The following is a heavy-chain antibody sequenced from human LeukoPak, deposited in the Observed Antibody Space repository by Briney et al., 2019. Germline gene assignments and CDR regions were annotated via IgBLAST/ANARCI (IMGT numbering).Heavy chain of an antibody. CDR2: FDPEDGET. J-gene: IGHJ4*02. V-gene: IGHV1-24*01. D-gene: IGHD6-19*01. CDR1: GYTLTELS. CDR3: ATDLRRGNYEWLVLR. Sequence: ASVKVSCKVSGYTLTELSMHLVRQAPGKGLEWMGGFDPEDGETIYAQKFQGRVTMTEDTSTDTAYMELSSLRSEDTAVYYCATDLRRGNYEWLVLRWGQGTLVSVSS.